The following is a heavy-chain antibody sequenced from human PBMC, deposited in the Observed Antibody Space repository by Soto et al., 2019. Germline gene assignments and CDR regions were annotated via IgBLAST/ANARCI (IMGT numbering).Heavy chain of an antibody. CDR1: GYTFTSYA. V-gene: IGHV1-3*01. J-gene: IGHJ5*02. Sequence: ASVKVSCKASGYTFTSYAMHWVRQAPGQRLEWMGWINAGNGNTKYSQKFQGRVTITRDTSASTAYMELRSLRSDDTAVYYCARSYDSSGYYYYHNWFDPWGQGTLVTAPQ. CDR2: INAGNGNT. CDR3: ARSYDSSGYYYYHNWFDP. D-gene: IGHD3-22*01.